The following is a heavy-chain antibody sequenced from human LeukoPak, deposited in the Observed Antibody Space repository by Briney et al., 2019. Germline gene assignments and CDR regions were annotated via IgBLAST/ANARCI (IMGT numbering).Heavy chain of an antibody. J-gene: IGHJ5*02. CDR1: GFTFSSYA. D-gene: IGHD4-17*01. V-gene: IGHV3-23*01. Sequence: GSLRLSCSASGFTFSSYAMSWVRQAPGKGLEWVSAISGSGGSTYYADSVKGRFTISRDNSKNTLYLQMNSLRAEDTAVYYCAKVADDYGDYDWFDPWGQGTLVTVSS. CDR3: AKVADDYGDYDWFDP. CDR2: ISGSGGST.